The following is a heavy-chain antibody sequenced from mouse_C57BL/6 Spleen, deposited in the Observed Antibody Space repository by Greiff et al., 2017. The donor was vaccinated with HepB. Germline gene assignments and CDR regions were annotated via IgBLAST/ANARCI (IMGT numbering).Heavy chain of an antibody. D-gene: IGHD2-4*01. CDR2: INPNNGGT. J-gene: IGHJ4*01. CDR3: AIYDYPPMGY. Sequence: VQLQQSGPELVKPGASVKISCKASGYTFTDYYMNWVKQSHGKSLEWIGDINPNNGGTSYNQKFKGKATLTVDKSSSTAYMELRSLTSEDSAVYYCAIYDYPPMGYWGQGTSVTVSS. CDR1: GYTFTDYY. V-gene: IGHV1-26*01.